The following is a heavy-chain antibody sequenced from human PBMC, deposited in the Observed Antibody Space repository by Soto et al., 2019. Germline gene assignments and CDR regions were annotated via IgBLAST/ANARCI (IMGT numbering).Heavy chain of an antibody. CDR1: GGSISSYY. V-gene: IGHV4-59*08. J-gene: IGHJ5*02. CDR3: ARHAAYGSGSYYNPGGNWFDP. Sequence: SESLSLTCTVSGGSISSYYWSWIRQPPGKGLEWIGYIYYSGSTNYNPSLKSRVTISVDTSKNQFSLKLSSVTAADTAVYYCARHAAYGSGSYYNPGGNWFDPWGQGTLVTVSS. D-gene: IGHD3-10*01. CDR2: IYYSGST.